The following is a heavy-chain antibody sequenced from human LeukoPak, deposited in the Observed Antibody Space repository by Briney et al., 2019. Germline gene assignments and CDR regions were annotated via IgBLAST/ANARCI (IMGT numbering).Heavy chain of an antibody. CDR3: ARNYGSGSYSLLGY. CDR2: ISGSGDGT. D-gene: IGHD3-10*01. J-gene: IGHJ4*02. Sequence: GGSLRLSCTSSGFTFSSDAMTWVRQAPGKGLEWVSSISGSGDGTYYADSVKGRFTISRDNAKNSLYLQMNSLRAEDTAVYYCARNYGSGSYSLLGYWGQGTLVTVSS. CDR1: GFTFSSDA. V-gene: IGHV3-23*01.